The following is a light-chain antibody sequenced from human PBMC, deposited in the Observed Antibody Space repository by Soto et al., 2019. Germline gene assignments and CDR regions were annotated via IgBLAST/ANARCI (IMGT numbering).Light chain of an antibody. CDR1: QSVTSN. J-gene: IGKJ1*01. CDR3: QQYNNWPAWT. CDR2: GAS. Sequence: EIVMTQSPATLSVSPGERATLSCRASQSVTSNLAWYQQKPGQAPRLLIYGASTRATGIPARFSGSGSGTELTLTINSLQSEDFAVDYCQQYNNWPAWTFGQGTKVDIK. V-gene: IGKV3-15*01.